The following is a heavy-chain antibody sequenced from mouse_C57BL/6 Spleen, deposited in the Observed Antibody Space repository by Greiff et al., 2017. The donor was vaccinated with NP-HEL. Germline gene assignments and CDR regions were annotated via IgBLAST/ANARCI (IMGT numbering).Heavy chain of an antibody. CDR1: GFTFSSYA. CDR3: ASMGPYDYNGDYAMDY. J-gene: IGHJ4*01. D-gene: IGHD2-4*01. V-gene: IGHV5-4*03. CDR2: ISDGGSYT. Sequence: EVKLVESGGGLVKPGGSLKLSCAASGFTFSSYAMSWVRQTPEKRLEWVATISDGGSYTYYPDNVKGRFTISRDNAKNNMYLQMSHLKSEDTAMYDCASMGPYDYNGDYAMDYWGQGTSVTVSS.